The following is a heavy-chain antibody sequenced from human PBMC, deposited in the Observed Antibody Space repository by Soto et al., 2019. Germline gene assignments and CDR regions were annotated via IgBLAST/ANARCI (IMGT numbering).Heavy chain of an antibody. Sequence: QVQLVQSGAEVKKPGASVKVSCKASGYTFTSYGISWVRQAPGQGLEWMGWISAYNGNTNYAQKLQGRVTMTTDTSTSTAYMELRRLRSDDTAVYYCARGRYCSSTSCYAFEAEYFQHWGQGTLVTVSS. J-gene: IGHJ1*01. D-gene: IGHD2-2*01. V-gene: IGHV1-18*01. CDR2: ISAYNGNT. CDR3: ARGRYCSSTSCYAFEAEYFQH. CDR1: GYTFTSYG.